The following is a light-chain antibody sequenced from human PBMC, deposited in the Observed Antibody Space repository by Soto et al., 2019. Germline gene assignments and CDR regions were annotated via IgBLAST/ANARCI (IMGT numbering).Light chain of an antibody. V-gene: IGLV4-69*01. J-gene: IGLJ3*02. Sequence: QLVLTQSPSASASLGASVKLTCTLSSGHSSYAIAWHQQQPEKGPRYLMKLNSDGSHSTGDGIPDRFSGSSSGAERYLTISSLPSEDEADYYCQTWGTGIRVFGGGTKLTVL. CDR1: SGHSSYA. CDR3: QTWGTGIRV. CDR2: LNSDGSH.